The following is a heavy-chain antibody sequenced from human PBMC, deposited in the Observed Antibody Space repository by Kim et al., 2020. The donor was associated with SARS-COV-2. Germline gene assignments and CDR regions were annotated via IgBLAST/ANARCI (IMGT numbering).Heavy chain of an antibody. J-gene: IGHJ6*02. D-gene: IGHD4-4*01. CDR3: ARLTTVTPVGMDV. Sequence: GASLKISCKGSGYSFTSYWIGWVRQMPGKGLEWMGIIYPGDSDTRYSPSFQGQVTISADKSISTAYLQWSSLKASDTAMYYCARLTTVTPVGMDVWGQGTTVTVSS. V-gene: IGHV5-51*01. CDR2: IYPGDSDT. CDR1: GYSFTSYW.